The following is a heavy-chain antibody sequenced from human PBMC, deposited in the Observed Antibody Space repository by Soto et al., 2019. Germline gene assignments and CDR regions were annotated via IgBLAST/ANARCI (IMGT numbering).Heavy chain of an antibody. V-gene: IGHV1-69*01. D-gene: IGHD3-3*01. CDR3: ARGLLNGFWSGYPPSGENCGMAV. J-gene: IGHJ6*02. CDR1: GGTFSSYA. Sequence: QVQLVQSGAEVKKPGSSVKVSCKASGGTFSSYAISWVRQAPGQGLEWMGGIIPIFGTANYAQKFQGRVTITADESASTAYMELSSLRYEDTAVYYCARGLLNGFWSGYPPSGENCGMAVCGQGTTVTVSS. CDR2: IIPIFGTA.